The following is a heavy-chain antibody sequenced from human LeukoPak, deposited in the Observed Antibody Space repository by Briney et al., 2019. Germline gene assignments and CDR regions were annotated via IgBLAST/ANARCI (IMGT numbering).Heavy chain of an antibody. CDR2: ISWNSGSI. J-gene: IGHJ4*02. D-gene: IGHD3-22*01. CDR3: ATTSGYYLGYFDY. CDR1: VFTFDDYA. Sequence: GRSLRLSCAASVFTFDDYAMHWVRQAPGKGLEWVSGISWNSGSIGYADSVKGRFTISRDNSKNTLYLQMNSLRAEDTAVYYCATTSGYYLGYFDYWGQGTLVTVSS. V-gene: IGHV3-9*01.